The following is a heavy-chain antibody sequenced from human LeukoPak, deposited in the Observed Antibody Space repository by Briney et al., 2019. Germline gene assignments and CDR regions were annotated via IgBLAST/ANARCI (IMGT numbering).Heavy chain of an antibody. CDR1: GGSISSGSYY. D-gene: IGHD6-19*01. V-gene: IGHV4-61*02. Sequence: SETLSLTCTVSGGSISSGSYYWSWIRQPAGKGLEWIGRIYTSGSTNYNPSLKSRVTISVDTSKNQFSLKLSSVTAADTAVYYCATSTGYSSGWYWFDPWGQGTLVTVSS. CDR2: IYTSGST. CDR3: ATSTGYSSGWYWFDP. J-gene: IGHJ5*02.